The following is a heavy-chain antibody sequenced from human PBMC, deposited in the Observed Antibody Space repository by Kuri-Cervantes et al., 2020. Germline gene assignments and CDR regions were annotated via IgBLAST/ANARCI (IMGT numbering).Heavy chain of an antibody. J-gene: IGHJ3*02. D-gene: IGHD4-17*01. CDR1: GYSINSGYF. Sequence: GSLRLSCTVSGYSINSGYFWDWIRQPPGKGLEWIGSINHSGTTYYNPSLRSRVTISVDTSKNQFSLNLRSVTAADTAVYYCARDGSGDYVNAFDIWGQGTMVTVSS. CDR3: ARDGSGDYVNAFDI. CDR2: INHSGTT. V-gene: IGHV4-38-2*02.